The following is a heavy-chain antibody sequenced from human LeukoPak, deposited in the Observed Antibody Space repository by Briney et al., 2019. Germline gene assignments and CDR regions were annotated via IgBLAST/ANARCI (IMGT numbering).Heavy chain of an antibody. CDR1: GGSVSSGNYY. CDR3: ARGGLSSGYYSAFDY. D-gene: IGHD3-22*01. CDR2: IHYSGST. J-gene: IGHJ4*02. V-gene: IGHV4-61*01. Sequence: SETLSLTCTVSGGSVSSGNYYWSWIRQPPGRGLEWIGYIHYSGSTNYNPSLKSPVTISVDTSKNKFSLKLSSVTAADTAVYYCARGGLSSGYYSAFDYWGQGTLVTVSS.